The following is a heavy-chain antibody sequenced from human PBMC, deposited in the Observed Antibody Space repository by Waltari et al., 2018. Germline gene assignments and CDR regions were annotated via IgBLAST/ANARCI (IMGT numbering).Heavy chain of an antibody. CDR3: ASPIFGVVNTGGPFDY. V-gene: IGHV4-38-2*01. D-gene: IGHD3-3*01. CDR2: IYHSGRT. J-gene: IGHJ4*02. Sequence: QVQLQESGPGLVKPSETLSLTCAVSGYSISSGYYWGWIRQPPGKGLEWIGSIYHSGRTYSNPSLKSRVTISVDTSKNQFSLKLSSVTAADTAVYYCASPIFGVVNTGGPFDYWGQGTLVTVSS. CDR1: GYSISSGYY.